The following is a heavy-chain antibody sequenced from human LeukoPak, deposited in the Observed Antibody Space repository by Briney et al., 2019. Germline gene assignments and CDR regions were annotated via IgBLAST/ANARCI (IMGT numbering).Heavy chain of an antibody. CDR3: AVDIVVVPAAIGGNDAFDI. D-gene: IGHD2-2*01. J-gene: IGHJ3*02. V-gene: IGHV1-69*04. CDR1: GGTFSSYA. CDR2: IIPILGIA. Sequence: SVKVSCKASGGTFSSYAISWVRQAPGQGLEWMGRIIPILGIANYAQKFQGRVTITADKSTSTAYMELSSLRSEDTAVYYCAVDIVVVPAAIGGNDAFDIWGQGKMVTVSS.